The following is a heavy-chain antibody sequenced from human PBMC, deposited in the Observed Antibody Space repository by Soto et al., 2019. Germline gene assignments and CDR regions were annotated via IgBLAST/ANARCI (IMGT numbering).Heavy chain of an antibody. CDR1: GGTFSSYT. J-gene: IGHJ2*01. Sequence: VQLVQSGAEVKKPGSSVKVSCKASGGTFSSYTISWVRQAPGQGLEWMGRIIPILGIANYAQKFQGRVTITADKSTSTAYMELSSLRSEDTAVYYCARQEDCSGGSCYWYFDLWGRGTLVTVSS. V-gene: IGHV1-69*02. CDR2: IIPILGIA. CDR3: ARQEDCSGGSCYWYFDL. D-gene: IGHD2-15*01.